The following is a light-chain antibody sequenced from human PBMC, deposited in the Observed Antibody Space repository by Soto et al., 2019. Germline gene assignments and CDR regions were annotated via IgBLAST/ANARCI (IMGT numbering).Light chain of an antibody. CDR2: GNS. V-gene: IGLV1-40*01. J-gene: IGLJ2*01. CDR1: SSNIGAGYD. Sequence: QAVVTQPPSVSGAPGQRVTISCTGSSSNIGAGYDVHWYQQLPGTAPKLLIHGNSNRPSGVPDRFSGSKSGTSASLAITGLQAEDEADYYCQSYDSSLSVVVFGGGTKVTVL. CDR3: QSYDSSLSVVV.